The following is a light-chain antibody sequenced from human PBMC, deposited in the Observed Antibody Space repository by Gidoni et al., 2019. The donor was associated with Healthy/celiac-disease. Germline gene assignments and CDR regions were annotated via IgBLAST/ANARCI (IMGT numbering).Light chain of an antibody. CDR3: QQYNNWPRVT. Sequence: EIVMTQSPAPMSVSPGERATLSCRASQSVSSNLAWYQQKPGQAPRLLIYGASTRATGNPARFSGSGSGTEFTLTISSLQSEDFAVYYCQQYNNWPRVTFGPGTKVDIK. CDR2: GAS. V-gene: IGKV3-15*01. CDR1: QSVSSN. J-gene: IGKJ3*01.